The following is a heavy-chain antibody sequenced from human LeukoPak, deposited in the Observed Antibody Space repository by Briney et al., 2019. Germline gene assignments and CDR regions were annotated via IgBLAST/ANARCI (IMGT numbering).Heavy chain of an antibody. J-gene: IGHJ4*02. CDR1: GDSIRIYY. D-gene: IGHD4-17*01. CDR2: IYTSGST. V-gene: IGHV4-4*07. CDR3: AREQGYGDYNYDY. Sequence: SETLSLTCTVSGDSIRIYYWSWIPQPAGKGLEWSGRIYTSGSTTYSPSLKSRVTMSVDTSKNQFSLKLSSVTAADTAVYYCAREQGYGDYNYDYWGQGTLVTVSS.